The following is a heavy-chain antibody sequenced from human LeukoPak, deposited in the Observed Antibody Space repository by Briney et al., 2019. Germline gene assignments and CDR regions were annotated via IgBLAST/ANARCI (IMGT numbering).Heavy chain of an antibody. J-gene: IGHJ4*02. CDR2: IYYSGST. CDR3: ASTSPTTFSNYFDY. V-gene: IGHV4-31*03. D-gene: IGHD4-11*01. Sequence: SETLSLTCTVSGDSISSCNYYWSWIRQHPGKGLEWIGYIYYSGSTYYNPSLKSRLTISLDMSKNQFSLKLSSVTAADTAVYYCASTSPTTFSNYFDYWGRGTLVTVSS. CDR1: GDSISSCNYY.